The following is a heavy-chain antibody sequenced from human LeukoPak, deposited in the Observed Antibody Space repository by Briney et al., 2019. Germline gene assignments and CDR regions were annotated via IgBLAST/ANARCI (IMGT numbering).Heavy chain of an antibody. Sequence: SVKVSCKASGGTFSSYAISWVRQAPGQGLEWMGRIIPILGIANYAQKFQGRVTITADKSTSTAYMELSSLRSEDTAVYYCATHPEGWGGGHYFDYWGQGTLVTVSS. CDR1: GGTFSSYA. V-gene: IGHV1-69*04. CDR3: ATHPEGWGGGHYFDY. CDR2: IIPILGIA. D-gene: IGHD3-16*01. J-gene: IGHJ4*02.